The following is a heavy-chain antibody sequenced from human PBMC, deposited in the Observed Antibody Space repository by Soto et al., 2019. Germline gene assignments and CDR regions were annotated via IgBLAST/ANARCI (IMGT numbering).Heavy chain of an antibody. Sequence: PSETLSLTCAVYGGSFSGYYWSWIRQPPGKGLEWIGEINHSGGTNYNPSLKSRVTISVDTSKNRFSLELSSVTAADTAVYYCATRPSDYSNYDYYYYGMDVWGQGTTDTVSS. V-gene: IGHV4-34*01. CDR1: GGSFSGYY. CDR3: ATRPSDYSNYDYYYYGMDV. J-gene: IGHJ6*02. CDR2: INHSGGT. D-gene: IGHD4-4*01.